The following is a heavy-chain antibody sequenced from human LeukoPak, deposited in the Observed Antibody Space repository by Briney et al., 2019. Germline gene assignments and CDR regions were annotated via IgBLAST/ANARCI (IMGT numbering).Heavy chain of an antibody. V-gene: IGHV4-4*02. CDR1: GGSISSSNW. D-gene: IGHD6-13*01. Sequence: SGTLSLTCAVSGGSISSSNWWSWVRQPPGKGLEWIGEIYHSGSTNYNPSLKSRVTISVDKSKNQFSLKLSSVTAADTAVYYCAREVYSSSWFPRAFDIWGQGTMVTVSS. CDR2: IYHSGST. CDR3: AREVYSSSWFPRAFDI. J-gene: IGHJ3*02.